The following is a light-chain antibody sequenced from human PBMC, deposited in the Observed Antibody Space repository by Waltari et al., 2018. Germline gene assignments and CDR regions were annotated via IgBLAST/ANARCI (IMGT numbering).Light chain of an antibody. CDR2: KDS. CDR3: QSADSSGTSVV. CDR1: ALQKHY. J-gene: IGLJ2*01. Sequence: SYELTQPPSVSVSPGQTARITCSGDALQKHYAYLYQQKPGQAPVLVIHKDSERPPGIPERFSGSSSGTTVTLTISGVQAEDGADYYCQSADSSGTSVVFGGGTKLTVL. V-gene: IGLV3-25*03.